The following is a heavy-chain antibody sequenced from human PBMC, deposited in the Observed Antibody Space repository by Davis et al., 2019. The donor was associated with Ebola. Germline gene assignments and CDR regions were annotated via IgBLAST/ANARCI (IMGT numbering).Heavy chain of an antibody. D-gene: IGHD4-11*01. V-gene: IGHV4-61*01. CDR3: ARDRHYSNYGGWDY. CDR1: GDSISSSSYY. CDR2: IYYSGSI. Sequence: MPSETLSLTCTVSGDSISSSSYYWGWIRQPPGRGLEWIGYIYYSGSINYNPSLKSRVTISVDTSKNQFSLKLSSVTAADTAVYYCARDRHYSNYGGWDYWGQGTLVTVSS. J-gene: IGHJ4*02.